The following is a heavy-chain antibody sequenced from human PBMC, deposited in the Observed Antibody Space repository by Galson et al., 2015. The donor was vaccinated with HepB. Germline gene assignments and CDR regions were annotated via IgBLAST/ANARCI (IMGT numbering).Heavy chain of an antibody. CDR3: AKGWQWLPNDAFDI. D-gene: IGHD6-19*01. CDR1: GFTFDDYA. V-gene: IGHV3-9*01. Sequence: SLRLSCAASGFTFDDYAMHWVRQAPGKGLEWVSGISWSSGSIGYADSVKGRFTISRDNAKNSLYLQMNSLRAEDTALYYCAKGWQWLPNDAFDIWGQGTMVTVSS. J-gene: IGHJ3*02. CDR2: ISWSSGSI.